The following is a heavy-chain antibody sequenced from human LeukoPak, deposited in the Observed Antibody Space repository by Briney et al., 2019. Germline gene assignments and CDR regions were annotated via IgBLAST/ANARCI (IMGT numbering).Heavy chain of an antibody. V-gene: IGHV3-33*01. J-gene: IGHJ5*02. CDR3: ARGYCTNGVCWNWFDP. Sequence: AGGSLRLPCAASGFTFSSYGMHWVRQAPGKGLEWVAVIWYDGSNKYYADSVKGRFTISRDNSKNTLYLQMNSLRAEDTAVYYCARGYCTNGVCWNWFDPWGQGTLVTVSS. CDR2: IWYDGSNK. D-gene: IGHD2-8*01. CDR1: GFTFSSYG.